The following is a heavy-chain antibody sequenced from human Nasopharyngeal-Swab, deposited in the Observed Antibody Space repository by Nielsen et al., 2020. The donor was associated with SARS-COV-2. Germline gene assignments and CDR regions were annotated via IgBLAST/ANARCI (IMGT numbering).Heavy chain of an antibody. CDR1: GFTFSSYA. CDR2: ISSNGGST. Sequence: GGSLRLSCAASGFTFSSYAMPWVRQAPGKGLEYVSAISSNGGSTYYANSVKGRFTISRDNSKNTLYLQMGSLRAGDMAVYYCATGDDYGRDYWGQGTLVTVSS. CDR3: ATGDDYGRDY. V-gene: IGHV3-64*01. D-gene: IGHD4-17*01. J-gene: IGHJ4*02.